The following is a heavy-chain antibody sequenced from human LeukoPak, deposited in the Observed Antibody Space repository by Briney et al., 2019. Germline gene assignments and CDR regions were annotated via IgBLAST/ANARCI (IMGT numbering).Heavy chain of an antibody. Sequence: EASVKVSCKASGYTFTGYYIHWVRQAPGQGLEWMGWISPNSGGTNYAQNFQGRVTMTRDTSISTAYMELSRLRSDDTAVYYCAREYYDSSGYYSYYFDYWGQGTLVTVSS. D-gene: IGHD3-22*01. CDR2: ISPNSGGT. V-gene: IGHV1-2*02. J-gene: IGHJ4*02. CDR3: AREYYDSSGYYSYYFDY. CDR1: GYTFTGYY.